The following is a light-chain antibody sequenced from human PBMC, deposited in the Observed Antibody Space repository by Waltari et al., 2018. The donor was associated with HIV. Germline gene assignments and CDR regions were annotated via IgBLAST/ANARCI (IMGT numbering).Light chain of an antibody. CDR3: QHSRA. Sequence: DIQMTQSPSSVSASVGDRVTITCRASQTINNHLNWYQQKPWKAPKLLIYAASSLQSGVPSRFSGSGSGTDFTLTISSLQPEDFTTYFCQHSRAFGQGTKVEIK. CDR1: QTINNH. CDR2: AAS. J-gene: IGKJ1*01. V-gene: IGKV1-39*01.